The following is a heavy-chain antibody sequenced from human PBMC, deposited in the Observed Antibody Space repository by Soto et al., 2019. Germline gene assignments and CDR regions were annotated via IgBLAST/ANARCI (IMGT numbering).Heavy chain of an antibody. V-gene: IGHV3-49*03. CDR2: MRTNAYGGTT. Sequence: GGSLRLSCTASGFTFGDYAMSWFRQAPGKGLEWVGFMRTNAYGGTTEYAASVKGRFSISRDDSKSIAYLQMNSLKTEDTAVYYCSRRSSGYGDYYYGMDVWGQGTTVTAP. D-gene: IGHD5-18*01. CDR3: SRRSSGYGDYYYGMDV. J-gene: IGHJ6*02. CDR1: GFTFGDYA.